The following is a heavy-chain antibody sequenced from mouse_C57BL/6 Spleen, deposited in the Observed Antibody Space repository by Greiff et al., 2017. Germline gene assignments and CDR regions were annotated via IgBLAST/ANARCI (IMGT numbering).Heavy chain of an antibody. CDR3: ARGEDYYGSSSFAY. CDR1: GFTFSDYY. V-gene: IGHV5-16*01. Sequence: EVQRVESEGGLVQPGSSMKLSCTASGFTFSDYYMAWVRQVPEKGLEWVANINYDGSSTYYLDSLKSRFIISRDNAKNILYLQMSSLKSEDTATYYCARGEDYYGSSSFAYWGQGTLVTVSA. D-gene: IGHD1-1*01. CDR2: INYDGSST. J-gene: IGHJ3*01.